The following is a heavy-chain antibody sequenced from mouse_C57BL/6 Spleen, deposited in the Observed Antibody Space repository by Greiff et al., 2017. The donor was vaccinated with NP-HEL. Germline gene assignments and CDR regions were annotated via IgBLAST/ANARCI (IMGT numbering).Heavy chain of an antibody. J-gene: IGHJ3*01. Sequence: EVKVEESGGGLVQPGGSMKLSCVASGFTFSNYWMNWVRQSPEKGLEWVAQIRLKSDNYATHYAESVKGRFTISRDDSKSSVYLQMNNLRAEDTGIYYCTLYDYAPFAYWGQGTLVTVSA. V-gene: IGHV6-3*01. CDR1: GFTFSNYW. CDR2: IRLKSDNYAT. D-gene: IGHD2-4*01. CDR3: TLYDYAPFAY.